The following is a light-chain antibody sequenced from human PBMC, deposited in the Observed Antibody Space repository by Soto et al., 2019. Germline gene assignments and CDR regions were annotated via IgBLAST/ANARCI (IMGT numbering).Light chain of an antibody. J-gene: IGLJ3*02. CDR1: SSDVGGFNY. Sequence: QSALTQPPSASGSPGQSVTISCSGTSSDVGGFNYVSWYQQHPGRAPKVLIYRNNQRPSGVPDRFSGSKSGTSASLAISGLPSEDEADYYCAAWDDSLSGWVFGGGTKLTVL. V-gene: IGLV2-8*01. CDR2: RNN. CDR3: AAWDDSLSGWV.